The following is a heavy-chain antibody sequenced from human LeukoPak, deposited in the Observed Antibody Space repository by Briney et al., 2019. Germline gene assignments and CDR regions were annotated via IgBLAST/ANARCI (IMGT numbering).Heavy chain of an antibody. CDR2: IWDDGRNR. D-gene: IGHD2-15*01. Sequence: GGSLRLSCAASGFTFEKYGMNWVRQAPGKGLEWVAVIWDDGRNRHNADSVQGRFTISRDNSKNTMNLQMNSLRLEDTAVYYCVRESTGGSEGYSGFDIWGQGTMVTVSS. J-gene: IGHJ3*02. V-gene: IGHV3-33*07. CDR3: VRESTGGSEGYSGFDI. CDR1: GFTFEKYG.